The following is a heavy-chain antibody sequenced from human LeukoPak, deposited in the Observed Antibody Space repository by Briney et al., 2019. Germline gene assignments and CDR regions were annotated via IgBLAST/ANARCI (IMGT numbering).Heavy chain of an antibody. CDR2: INGDGSST. J-gene: IGHJ2*01. CDR3: ARGPNVLGYL. CDR1: GFTFSSYW. Sequence: GGSLRLSCAAFGFTFSSYWMHWVRQAPGKGLVWVSRINGDGSSTTYADSVKGRFTISRDNAKNTLYLQMNSLRAEDTACYYCARGPNVLGYLWGRGILVTVTS. V-gene: IGHV3-74*01. D-gene: IGHD3-3*02.